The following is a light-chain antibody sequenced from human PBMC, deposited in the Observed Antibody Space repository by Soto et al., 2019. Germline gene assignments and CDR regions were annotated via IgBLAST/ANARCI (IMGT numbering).Light chain of an antibody. CDR1: RGIGSS. V-gene: IGKV1-39*01. CDR2: SAS. J-gene: IGKJ2*01. Sequence: DIQMTQSPSSLSPSVGDRVTITCRASRGIGSSLNLYQQKPGKVPNLLIDSASSLQSGVPSRFNGSRYGPYFTLTITSLQPEDFATYYCQQSYYTPFNFGQGTKVQSK. CDR3: QQSYYTPFN.